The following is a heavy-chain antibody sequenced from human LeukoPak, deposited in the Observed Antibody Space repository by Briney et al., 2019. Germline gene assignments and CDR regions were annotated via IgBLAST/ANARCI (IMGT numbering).Heavy chain of an antibody. CDR1: GGSISSYY. CDR3: ARAGTNWSSGCFFDY. CDR2: IYYSGST. V-gene: IGHV4-59*01. J-gene: IGHJ4*02. Sequence: KSSETLSLTCTVSGGSISSYYWSWIRQPPGKGLEWVGYIYYSGSTNYSPSLRSRLTMSLDTSKNQFSLKLSSVTAADTAVYYCARAGTNWSSGCFFDYWGQGALVTVSS. D-gene: IGHD1-1*01.